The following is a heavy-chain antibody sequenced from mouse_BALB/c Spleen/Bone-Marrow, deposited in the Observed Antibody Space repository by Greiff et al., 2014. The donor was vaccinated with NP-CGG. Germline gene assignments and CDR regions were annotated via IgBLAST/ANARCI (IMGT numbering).Heavy chain of an antibody. V-gene: IGHV1-18*01. J-gene: IGHJ2*01. CDR2: VNPNSGGT. CDR3: ARARHYDF. Sequence: VQLQQSGPELVKPGASVKISCKTSGYTFTDHTLHWVKQSHGKSLEWIGGVNPNSGGTSYNQKFKGKATLNLDKSSTTAYMELRSLTSDDSAVYYCARARHYDFWGQGTTLTVSS. CDR1: GYTFTDHT.